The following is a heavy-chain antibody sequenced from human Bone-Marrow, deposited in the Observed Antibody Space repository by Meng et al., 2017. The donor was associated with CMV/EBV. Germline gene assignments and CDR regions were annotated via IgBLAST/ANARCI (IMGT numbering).Heavy chain of an antibody. CDR3: ARAYCSSTSCYILGGGWFDP. D-gene: IGHD2-2*01. J-gene: IGHJ5*02. Sequence: FTRYDINWVRQATGQGLEWMGWMNTNSGNTGYAQKFQGRVTMTRNNSISTAYMGLSSLRSEDTAVYYCARAYCSSTSCYILGGGWFDPWGQGTLVTVSS. CDR2: MNTNSGNT. CDR1: FTRYD. V-gene: IGHV1-8*01.